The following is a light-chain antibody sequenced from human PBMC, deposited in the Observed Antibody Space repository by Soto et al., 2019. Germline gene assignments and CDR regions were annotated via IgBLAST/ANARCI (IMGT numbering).Light chain of an antibody. V-gene: IGKV3-11*01. CDR2: DAS. Sequence: EIVLTQSPVTLSLSPGERATLPCRASQSVSSYLAWYQQKPGQAPRLLIYDASNRATGIPARFSGSGSGTDFTLTISSLEPEDFAVYYCQHRSSWPLTFGGGTKVEIK. CDR3: QHRSSWPLT. CDR1: QSVSSY. J-gene: IGKJ4*01.